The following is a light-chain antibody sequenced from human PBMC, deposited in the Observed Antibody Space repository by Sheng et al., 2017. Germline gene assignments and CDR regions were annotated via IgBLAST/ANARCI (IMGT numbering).Light chain of an antibody. J-gene: IGLJ1*01. CDR2: DVI. Sequence: QSVLTQPPSVSAAPGQKVTISCSGTSSNIGNNFVSWYQQLPGTAPKLLIYDVIYRPSGVSTRFSGSKSGSTASLAISGLQPEDEADYYCYSYTASDTRVFGTGTKVTVL. CDR3: YSYTASDTRV. CDR1: SSNIGNNF. V-gene: IGLV2-14*03.